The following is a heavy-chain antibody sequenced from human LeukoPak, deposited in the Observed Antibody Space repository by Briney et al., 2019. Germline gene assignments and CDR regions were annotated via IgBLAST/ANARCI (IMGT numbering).Heavy chain of an antibody. CDR3: ARGEVHYYGSGSDY. CDR1: GFTFSSYN. J-gene: IGHJ4*02. Sequence: PGGSLRLSCAASGFTFSSYNMNWVRQAPGKGLEWVSSITSGSSYIYYADSVKGRFTISRHNAKNSLYLQMNSLRAEDTAVYYCARGEVHYYGSGSDYWGQGTLVTVSS. V-gene: IGHV3-21*01. CDR2: ITSGSSYI. D-gene: IGHD3-10*01.